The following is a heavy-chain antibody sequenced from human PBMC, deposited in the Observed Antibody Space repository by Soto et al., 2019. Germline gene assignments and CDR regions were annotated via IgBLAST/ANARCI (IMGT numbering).Heavy chain of an antibody. CDR2: SYYSGST. J-gene: IGHJ5*02. D-gene: IGHD1-7*01. V-gene: IGHV4-39*01. CDR3: ARPPGNYCGWFAP. CDR1: GGSISSRTYY. Sequence: QLQLQESGPGLVKPSETLSLTCTVSGGSISSRTYYWGWIRQPPGKGLEWIGSSYYSGSTYYNPSRKSRVTISVDTSKNQFSLKLTSVTAADTAVYYCARPPGNYCGWFAPWGQGTLVTVSS.